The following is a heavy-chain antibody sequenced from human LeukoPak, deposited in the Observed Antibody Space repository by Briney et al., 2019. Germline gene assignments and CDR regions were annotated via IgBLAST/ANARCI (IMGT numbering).Heavy chain of an antibody. J-gene: IGHJ5*02. V-gene: IGHV1-2*02. CDR3: AIGWLAAKNWFDP. Sequence: ASVKVSCKASGYTFTGYNMHWVRQAPGQGLEWMGWINPNSGGTNYAQKFQGRVTMTRDTSISTAYMELSRLRSDDTAVYYCAIGWLAAKNWFDPWGQGTLVTVSS. CDR1: GYTFTGYN. CDR2: INPNSGGT. D-gene: IGHD6-13*01.